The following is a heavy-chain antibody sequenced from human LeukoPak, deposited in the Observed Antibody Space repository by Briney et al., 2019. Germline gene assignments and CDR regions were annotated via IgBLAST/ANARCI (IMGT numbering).Heavy chain of an antibody. J-gene: IGHJ4*02. CDR3: ARALVGATTVDY. D-gene: IGHD1-26*01. CDR1: GGSISSGGYY. CDR2: IYYSGST. Sequence: PSQTLSLTCTVSGGSISSGGYYWSWIRQPPGKGLEWIGYIYYSGSTYYNPSLKSRVTISVDTSKNQFSLKLSSVTAADTAVYYCARALVGATTVDYWGQGTLVTVSS. V-gene: IGHV4-30-4*08.